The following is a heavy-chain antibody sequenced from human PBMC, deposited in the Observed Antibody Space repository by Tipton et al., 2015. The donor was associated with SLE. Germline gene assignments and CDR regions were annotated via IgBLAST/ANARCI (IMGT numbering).Heavy chain of an antibody. J-gene: IGHJ3*02. CDR2: IYTSGST. D-gene: IGHD4-17*01. CDR1: GGSISSDTYY. Sequence: TLSLTCIVSGGSISSDTYYWSWLRQPAGKGLEWIGHIYTSGSTNYNPSLKTRVTISVDMSKNQFSLKLSSVTAADTAVYYCARDRGYGETMDAFDIWGQGTMVTVSS. V-gene: IGHV4-61*09. CDR3: ARDRGYGETMDAFDI.